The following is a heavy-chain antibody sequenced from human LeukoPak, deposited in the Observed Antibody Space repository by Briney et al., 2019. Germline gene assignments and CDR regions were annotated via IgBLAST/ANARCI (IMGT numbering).Heavy chain of an antibody. CDR3: ARELEIAVAGTLGY. CDR2: INSDVSST. J-gene: IGHJ4*02. CDR1: GFTFSSYW. V-gene: IGHV3-74*01. D-gene: IGHD6-19*01. Sequence: GGSLRLSCAASGFTFSSYWMHWVRQVPGKGLVWVSRINSDVSSTTYADSVKGRFTISRDNAKNTLYLQMKSLRAEDTAVYYCARELEIAVAGTLGYWGQGTLVTVSS.